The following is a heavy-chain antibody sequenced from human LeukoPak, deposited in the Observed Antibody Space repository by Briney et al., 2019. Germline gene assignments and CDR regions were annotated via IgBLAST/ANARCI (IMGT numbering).Heavy chain of an antibody. CDR3: ARGIVESPNWFDP. J-gene: IGHJ5*02. V-gene: IGHV3-7*05. D-gene: IGHD1-26*01. Sequence: GGSLRPACAASGFTLSTYWMNWVRQAPGKGLEWVANIKHDGTQKYYVDSVKGRFTISRDNGKNSLYLQMNSLRADDTAVYYCARGIVESPNWFDPWGQGTLVTVSS. CDR1: GFTLSTYW. CDR2: IKHDGTQK.